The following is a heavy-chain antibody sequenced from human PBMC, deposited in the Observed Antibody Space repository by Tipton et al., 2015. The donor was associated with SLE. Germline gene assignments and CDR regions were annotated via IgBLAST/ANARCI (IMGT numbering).Heavy chain of an antibody. CDR3: ARGYDFWSGYRPSYDALDV. D-gene: IGHD3-3*01. CDR2: ISTSSNTR. Sequence: SLRLSCAASGFTFRSYSMNWVRQAPGKGLEWVSYISTSSNTRHYADSVEGRFTISRDNAKNSLYLQMNSLRNEDTAMYYCARGYDFWSGYRPSYDALDVWGQGTMVTVSS. CDR1: GFTFRSYS. J-gene: IGHJ3*01. V-gene: IGHV3-48*02.